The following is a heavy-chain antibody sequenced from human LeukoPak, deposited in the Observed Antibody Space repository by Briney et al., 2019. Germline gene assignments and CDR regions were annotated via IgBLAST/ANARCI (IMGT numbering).Heavy chain of an antibody. CDR3: AGGRGATTGYYYYYYVDV. J-gene: IGHJ6*03. CDR1: GGSISSSSYY. V-gene: IGHV4-39*01. D-gene: IGHD1-26*01. Sequence: DPSETLSLTCTVSGGSISSSSYYWGWIRQPPGKGLEWIGSIYYSGSTYYNPSLKSRVTISVDTSKNQFSLKLSSVTAADTAVYYCAGGRGATTGYYYYYYVDVWGKGTTVTVSS. CDR2: IYYSGST.